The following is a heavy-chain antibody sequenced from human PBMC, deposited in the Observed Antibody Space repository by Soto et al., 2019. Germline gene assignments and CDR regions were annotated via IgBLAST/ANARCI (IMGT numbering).Heavy chain of an antibody. Sequence: GESLKISCKGFGYSFSSYWISWVRQMPGKGLEWMGRIDPSDAYTNYSPSFQGHVTISTDKSISTAYLQWSSLKASDTAMYFCARLPGVRGVFDGFNVWGQGTMVTVSS. J-gene: IGHJ3*01. V-gene: IGHV5-10-1*01. D-gene: IGHD3-10*01. CDR2: IDPSDAYT. CDR1: GYSFSSYW. CDR3: ARLPGVRGVFDGFNV.